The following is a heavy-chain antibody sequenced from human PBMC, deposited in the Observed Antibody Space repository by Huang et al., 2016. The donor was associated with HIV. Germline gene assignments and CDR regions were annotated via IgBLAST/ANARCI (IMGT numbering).Heavy chain of an antibody. CDR3: ARPDYGDYDYVY. D-gene: IGHD4-17*01. Sequence: EVQLVQSGAEVKKPGESLKISCKGSGYSFTSYGMGWGRQMPGKGLEWMRIIYPCDSDTRDSPAFQGQFTSSADKSISTAYLQWSSLKASDTAMYYCARPDYGDYDYVYWGQGTLVTVSS. CDR1: GYSFTSYG. J-gene: IGHJ4*02. V-gene: IGHV5-51*03. CDR2: IYPCDSDT.